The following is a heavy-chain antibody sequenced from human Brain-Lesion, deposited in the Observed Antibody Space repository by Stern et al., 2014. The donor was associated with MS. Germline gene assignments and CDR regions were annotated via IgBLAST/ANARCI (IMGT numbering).Heavy chain of an antibody. CDR1: GGTFGTYP. Sequence: VQLAESGPEVKKPGSSVQVSCKASGGTFGTYPITWLRQAPGQGLEWMGRIIPIFGSPNYAQKFQGRVTITADRSTTTVYMKLSSLKSDDAAVYYCAKDGPALVTNWFDPWGRGTLVTVSS. D-gene: IGHD5-18*01. V-gene: IGHV1-69*06. CDR3: AKDGPALVTNWFDP. J-gene: IGHJ5*02. CDR2: IIPIFGSP.